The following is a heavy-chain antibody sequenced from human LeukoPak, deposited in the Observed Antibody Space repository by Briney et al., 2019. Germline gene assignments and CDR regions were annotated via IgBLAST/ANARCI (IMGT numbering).Heavy chain of an antibody. V-gene: IGHV3-48*03. D-gene: IGHD4-17*01. CDR1: GFTFSSYE. Sequence: GGSLRLSCAASGFTFSSYEMNWVRQAPGKGLEWVSYISSSGSTIYYADSVKGRFTISRDNAKNSLYLQMNSLRAEDTAVYYCARDPYYGDYVVWGQGTLVTASS. CDR2: ISSSGSTI. CDR3: ARDPYYGDYVV. J-gene: IGHJ4*02.